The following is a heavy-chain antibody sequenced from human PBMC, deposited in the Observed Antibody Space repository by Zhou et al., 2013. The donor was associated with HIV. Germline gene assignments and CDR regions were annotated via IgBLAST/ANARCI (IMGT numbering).Heavy chain of an antibody. J-gene: IGHJ6*02. D-gene: IGHD2-2*01. CDR3: TRDSQGDIAVEPAAKGAYDNDMDV. CDR1: GYTFTSYG. CDR2: IIPIVGTP. V-gene: IGHV1-69*05. Sequence: QVQLVQSGAEVKKPGASVKVSCKASGYTFTSYGINWVRQAPGQGLEWMGGIIPIVGTPNYAQKFQDRVTITTDESTSTVYMELSSLRSEDTAVYYCTRDSQGDIAVEPAAKGAYDNDMDVWGQGDHGHCLL.